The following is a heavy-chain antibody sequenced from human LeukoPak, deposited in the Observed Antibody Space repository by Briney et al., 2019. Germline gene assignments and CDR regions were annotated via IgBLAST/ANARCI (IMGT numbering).Heavy chain of an antibody. CDR1: GFTFSGSA. V-gene: IGHV3-73*01. D-gene: IGHD3-16*01. Sequence: GGSLRLSCAASGFTFSGSAMHWVRQASGKGLEWVGRIRSKANGYTTAYGASVKGRFTISRDDSQRATYVQMNSLKIEDTAVYYCASHYASGGVVTYYFDYWGQGTLVTVSS. CDR3: ASHYASGGVVTYYFDY. J-gene: IGHJ4*02. CDR2: IRSKANGYTT.